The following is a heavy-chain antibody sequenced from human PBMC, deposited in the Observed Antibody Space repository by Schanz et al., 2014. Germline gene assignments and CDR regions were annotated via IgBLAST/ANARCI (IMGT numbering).Heavy chain of an antibody. D-gene: IGHD3-10*01. V-gene: IGHV3-23*04. J-gene: IGHJ5*02. CDR3: ARPALWFGDNCFDP. Sequence: EVQLVESGGGLVKPGGSLRLSCATSGLTFTSAWMSWVRQAPGKGLEWVSGFDAHDGRAYYADSAKGRFTISRDNSKNTLYLQMNSLRAEDTAVYYCARPALWFGDNCFDPWGQGTLVTVSS. CDR1: GLTFTSAW. CDR2: DAHDGRA.